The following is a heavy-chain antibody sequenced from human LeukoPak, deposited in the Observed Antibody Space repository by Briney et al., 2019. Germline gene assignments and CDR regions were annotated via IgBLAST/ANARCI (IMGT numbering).Heavy chain of an antibody. J-gene: IGHJ4*02. CDR1: AFILNAYN. D-gene: IGHD4-17*01. CDR2: ISYTGTYI. V-gene: IGHV3-21*01. CDR3: TRGSYGDYEY. Sequence: GGSLRLSCAASAFILNAYNMNWVRQAPGKGLEWVSSISYTGTYIYYADSVKGRFTISRDNAQNSLYLQMNSLRAEDTAVYYCTRGSYGDYEYWGQGTLVTVSS.